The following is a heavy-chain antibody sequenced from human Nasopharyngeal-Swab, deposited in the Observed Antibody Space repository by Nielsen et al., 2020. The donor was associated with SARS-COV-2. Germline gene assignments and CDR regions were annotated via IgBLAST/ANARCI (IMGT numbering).Heavy chain of an antibody. CDR3: ARNLGGYDARTAN. Sequence: GESLKISCAASGFTFSSYAMHWVRLAPGKGLEWLAVITYDGYNEKYADPAKGRFTISRDNSKSTLFLQINSLRLEDTGVYFCARNLGGYDARTANWGQGTLVTVSS. V-gene: IGHV3-30-3*01. CDR2: ITYDGYNE. J-gene: IGHJ4*02. D-gene: IGHD5-12*01. CDR1: GFTFSSYA.